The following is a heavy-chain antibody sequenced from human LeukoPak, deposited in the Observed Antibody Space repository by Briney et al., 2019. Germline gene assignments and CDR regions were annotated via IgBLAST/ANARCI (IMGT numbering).Heavy chain of an antibody. CDR3: ARDSRAAASTFDY. D-gene: IGHD6-13*01. CDR2: ISGYSGNT. V-gene: IGHV1-18*01. Sequence: ASVKVSCKASGYTFTGYGISWVRQAPGQGLEWMGWISGYSGNTNYAQKFQGRVTMTTDTSTSTAYVELRSLRSDDTAVYYCARDSRAAASTFDYWGQGTLVTVSS. J-gene: IGHJ4*02. CDR1: GYTFTGYG.